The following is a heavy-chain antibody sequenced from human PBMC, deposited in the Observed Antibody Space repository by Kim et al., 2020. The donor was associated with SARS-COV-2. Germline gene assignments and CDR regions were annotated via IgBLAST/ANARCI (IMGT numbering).Heavy chain of an antibody. V-gene: IGHV3-30*18. CDR1: GFTFSSYG. D-gene: IGHD3-10*01. CDR2: ISYDGSNK. CDR3: AKGPLWFGEYYCDY. Sequence: GGSLRLSCAASGFTFSSYGMHWVRQAPGKGLEWVAVISYDGSNKYYADSVKGRFTISRDNSKNTLYLQMNSLRAEDTAVYYCAKGPLWFGEYYCDYWGQG. J-gene: IGHJ4*02.